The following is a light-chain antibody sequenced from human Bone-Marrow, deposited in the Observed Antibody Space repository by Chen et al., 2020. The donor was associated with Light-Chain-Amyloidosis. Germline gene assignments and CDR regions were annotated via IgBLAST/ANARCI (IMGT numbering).Light chain of an antibody. CDR2: RDT. CDR1: DLPTKY. V-gene: IGLV3-25*03. J-gene: IGLJ2*01. Sequence: SYELTQPPSVSVSPGETARITCSGDDLPTKYAYWYQQKPGQATVLVIHRDTERPSGISERFSGSSPGTTATLTISVVQAEDEADYHCQSADSSGTYEGIFGGGTKLTVL. CDR3: QSADSSGTYEGI.